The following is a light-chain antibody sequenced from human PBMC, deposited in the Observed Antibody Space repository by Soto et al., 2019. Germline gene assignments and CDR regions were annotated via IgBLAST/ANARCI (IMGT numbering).Light chain of an antibody. CDR2: KAS. Sequence: IHMTQSTSTLSASVGDRVTITCRASQSISSWLAWYQQKPGKAPKLLIYKASGLESGVPSRFSGSGSGTDFTLTISSLQPDDFATYYCQQYNSYSPLTFGGGTKVDI. CDR1: QSISSW. J-gene: IGKJ4*01. CDR3: QQYNSYSPLT. V-gene: IGKV1-5*03.